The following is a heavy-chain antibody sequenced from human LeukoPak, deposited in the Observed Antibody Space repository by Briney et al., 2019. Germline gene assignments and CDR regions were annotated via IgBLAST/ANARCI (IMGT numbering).Heavy chain of an antibody. V-gene: IGHV3-21*03. J-gene: IGHJ4*02. CDR3: TTDPALSHCSSTSCYIDDY. Sequence: GGSLRLSCAASGFTFSSYSMNWVRQALGKGLEWVSSISSSSSYIYYADSVKGRFTISRDNAKNSLYLQMNSLKTEDTAVYYCTTDPALSHCSSTSCYIDDYWGQGTLVTVSS. D-gene: IGHD2-2*02. CDR2: ISSSSSYI. CDR1: GFTFSSYS.